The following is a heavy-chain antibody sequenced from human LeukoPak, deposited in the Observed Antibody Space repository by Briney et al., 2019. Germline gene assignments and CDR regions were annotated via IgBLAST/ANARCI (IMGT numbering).Heavy chain of an antibody. CDR1: GFTFDDYA. CDR3: ARDRLGYNPSYFDY. V-gene: IGHV3-9*01. CDR2: ISWNSGSI. Sequence: GGSLRLSCAASGFTFDDYAMHWVRQAPGKGLEWVSGISWNSGSIGYADSVKGRFTISRDNSKNTLYLQMNSLRAEDTAVYYCARDRLGYNPSYFDYWGQGTLVTVSS. D-gene: IGHD5-24*01. J-gene: IGHJ4*02.